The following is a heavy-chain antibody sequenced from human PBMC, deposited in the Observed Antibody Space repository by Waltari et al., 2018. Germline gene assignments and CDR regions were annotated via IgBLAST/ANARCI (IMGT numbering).Heavy chain of an antibody. D-gene: IGHD4-17*01. J-gene: IGHJ4*02. CDR1: GFTFSPYC. Sequence: EVQLAESGGGLVQPGESLRLSCAASGFTFSPYCMHWVRQGPGKGLVWVSRMNTDGGTINYADSVKGRFTISRDNAKNTLYLQMNSLRAEDTAVYYCTREDYGGKDYWGQGTLVTVSS. V-gene: IGHV3-74*01. CDR2: MNTDGGTI. CDR3: TREDYGGKDY.